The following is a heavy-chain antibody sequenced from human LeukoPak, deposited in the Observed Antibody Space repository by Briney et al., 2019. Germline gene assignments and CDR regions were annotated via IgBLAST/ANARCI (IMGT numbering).Heavy chain of an antibody. V-gene: IGHV1-24*01. J-gene: IGHJ3*02. CDR3: ATDPATLGGTYYDILTGLPRGYAFDI. CDR2: FEPEDGET. Sequence: GASVKVSCKVSGYTLTELSMHWVRQAPGKGLEWMGGFEPEDGETIYAQKFQGRVTMTEDTSTDTAYMELSSLRSEDTAVYYCATDPATLGGTYYDILTGLPRGYAFDIWGQGTMVTVSS. D-gene: IGHD3-9*01. CDR1: GYTLTELS.